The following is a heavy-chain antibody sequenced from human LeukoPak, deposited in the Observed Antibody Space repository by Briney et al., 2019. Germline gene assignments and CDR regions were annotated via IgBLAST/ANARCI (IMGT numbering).Heavy chain of an antibody. CDR2: IHTSGSN. V-gene: IGHV4-4*09. D-gene: IGHD3-3*01. Sequence: SETLSLTFAVSGVASSPYCWAWIRQPPGKGLEWIGYIHTSGSNNQYPSLKSRVTISVDKSKNHFSLRLTSVTAAETAVYYCARLSAAVHLGAFDLWGQGTMVTVSS. CDR1: GVASSPYC. J-gene: IGHJ3*01. CDR3: ARLSAAVHLGAFDL.